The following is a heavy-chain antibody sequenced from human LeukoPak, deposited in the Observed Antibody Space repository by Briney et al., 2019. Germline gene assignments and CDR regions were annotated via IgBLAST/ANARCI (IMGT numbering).Heavy chain of an antibody. CDR3: ARDLTDSSSWYSAFDI. Sequence: GSLRLSCAASGFTVSTKYMSWVRQAPGKGLEWIGYIYHSGSTYYNPSLKSRVTISVDRSKNQFSLKLSSVTAADTAVYYCARDLTDSSSWYSAFDIWGQGTMVTVSS. CDR1: GFTVSTKY. V-gene: IGHV4-4*02. J-gene: IGHJ3*02. D-gene: IGHD6-13*01. CDR2: IYHSGST.